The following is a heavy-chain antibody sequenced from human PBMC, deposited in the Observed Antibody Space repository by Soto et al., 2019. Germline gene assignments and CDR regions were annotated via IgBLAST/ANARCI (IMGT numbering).Heavy chain of an antibody. D-gene: IGHD6-19*01. CDR2: ISYDGSNK. V-gene: IGHV3-30*18. J-gene: IGHJ4*02. CDR1: GFTFSSYG. CDR3: AKAGIAVAGTLDSGYFDY. Sequence: GGSLRLSCAASGFTFSSYGMHWVRQAPGKGLEWVAVISYDGSNKYYADSVKGRFTISRDNSKNTLYLQMNSLRAEDTAVYYCAKAGIAVAGTLDSGYFDYWGQGTLVTVSS.